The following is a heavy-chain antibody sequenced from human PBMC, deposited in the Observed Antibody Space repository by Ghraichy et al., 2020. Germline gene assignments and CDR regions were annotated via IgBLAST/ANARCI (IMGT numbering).Heavy chain of an antibody. CDR2: IYSGGST. D-gene: IGHD3-22*01. CDR1: GFTVSSNY. J-gene: IGHJ5*02. Sequence: GGSLRLSCAASGFTVSSNYMSWVRQAPGKGLEWVSVIYSGGSTYYADSVKGRFTISRDNSKNTLYLQMNSLRAEDTAVYYCARDLGNGYYHDSRDTGGFDPWGQGTLVTVSS. CDR3: ARDLGNGYYHDSRDTGGFDP. V-gene: IGHV3-53*01.